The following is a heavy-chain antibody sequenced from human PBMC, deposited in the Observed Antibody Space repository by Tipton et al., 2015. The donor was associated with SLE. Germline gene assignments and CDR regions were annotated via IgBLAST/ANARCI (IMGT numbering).Heavy chain of an antibody. J-gene: IGHJ4*02. V-gene: IGHV3-7*03. CDR2: MKHDASET. CDR1: GLTFSNYW. CDR3: VLRPDNEGVGRGY. D-gene: IGHD1-26*01. Sequence: SLRFSCEASGLTFSNYWMSWVRQAPGKGLEWVANMKHDASETYCLDSVKGRFTISRDNAKNSLYLQMNSLRGEDTALYYCVLRPDNEGVGRGYWGQGILVTVSS.